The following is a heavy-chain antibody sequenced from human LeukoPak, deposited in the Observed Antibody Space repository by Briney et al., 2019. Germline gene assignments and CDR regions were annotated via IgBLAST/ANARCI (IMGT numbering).Heavy chain of an antibody. V-gene: IGHV4-30-2*01. J-gene: IGHJ6*03. CDR2: IYYSGST. CDR3: ARQLAGAAGYYYYYMDV. D-gene: IGHD1-26*01. CDR1: GGSIASGGYS. Sequence: SQTLSLTCAVSGGSIASGGYSWSWIRQPPGKGLEWIGYIYYSGSTYHNPSLKSRVTISVDRSKNQFSLKLSSVTAADTAVYYCARQLAGAAGYYYYYMDVWGKGTTVTVSS.